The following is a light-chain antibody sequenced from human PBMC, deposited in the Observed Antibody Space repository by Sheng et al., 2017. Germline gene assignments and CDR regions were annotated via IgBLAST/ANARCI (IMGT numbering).Light chain of an antibody. V-gene: IGKV3-20*01. CDR3: QQYHSSPFT. Sequence: EIVLTQSPGTLSLSPGERATLSCRASQSVSSYLAWYQQKPGQAPRLLIYGTSSRATGIPDRFSGSGSGTDFALTISRLEPEDFAVYYCQQYHSSPFTFGPGTKVDIK. J-gene: IGKJ3*01. CDR1: QSVSSY. CDR2: GTS.